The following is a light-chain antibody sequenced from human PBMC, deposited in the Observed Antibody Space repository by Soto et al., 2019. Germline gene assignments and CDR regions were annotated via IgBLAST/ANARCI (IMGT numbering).Light chain of an antibody. V-gene: IGLV2-8*01. CDR3: SSYAASNNLGV. J-gene: IGLJ2*01. CDR1: SSDVGGNNY. CDR2: EVS. Sequence: QSALTQPPSASGSPGQSVTITCIGTSSDVGGNNYVSWYQHHPGKAPKLMIYEVSKRPSGVPDRFSGSKSGNTAALTVSGLQAEDEADYYCSSYAASNNLGVFGGGAKLTVL.